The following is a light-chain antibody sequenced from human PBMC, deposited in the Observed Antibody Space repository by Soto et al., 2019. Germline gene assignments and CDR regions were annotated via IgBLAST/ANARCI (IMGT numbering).Light chain of an antibody. CDR2: EVS. J-gene: IGLJ1*01. CDR1: SSDVGGYNY. V-gene: IGLV2-14*01. Sequence: QSALTQPASVSGSPGQSITISCTGTSSDVGGYNYVSWYQQHPGKAPKLMIYEVSDRPSGVSNRFSGSKYGNTASLTVSGLQAEDEADYYCSSYAGSNNFVFGTGTKLTVL. CDR3: SSYAGSNNFV.